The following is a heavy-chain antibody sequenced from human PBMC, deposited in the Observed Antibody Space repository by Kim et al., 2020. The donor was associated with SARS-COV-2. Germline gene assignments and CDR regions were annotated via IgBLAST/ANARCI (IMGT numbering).Heavy chain of an antibody. Sequence: GGSLRLSCSASGFTFSSYAMHWVRQAPGKGLEYVSAIGSNGGGTYYADSVKGRFTISRDNSKNTLYLQMSSLRPDDTAVYYCVKRGLYGDYGTWGQGTLVTVSS. CDR1: GFTFSSYA. CDR2: IGSNGGGT. V-gene: IGHV3-64D*09. CDR3: VKRGLYGDYGT. D-gene: IGHD4-17*01. J-gene: IGHJ5*02.